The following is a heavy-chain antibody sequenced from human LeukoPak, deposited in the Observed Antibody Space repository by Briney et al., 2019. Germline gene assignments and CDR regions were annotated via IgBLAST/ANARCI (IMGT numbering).Heavy chain of an antibody. CDR1: GGSFGGYY. Sequence: SETLSLTCAVYGGSFGGYYWSWIRQPPGKGLEWIGEINHSGSTNYNPSLKSRVTISVDTSKNQVSLKLSSVTAADTAVYYCARGGHYYGSATHRNWFDPWGQGTLVTVSS. CDR3: ARGGHYYGSATHRNWFDP. CDR2: INHSGST. V-gene: IGHV4-34*01. J-gene: IGHJ5*02. D-gene: IGHD3-10*01.